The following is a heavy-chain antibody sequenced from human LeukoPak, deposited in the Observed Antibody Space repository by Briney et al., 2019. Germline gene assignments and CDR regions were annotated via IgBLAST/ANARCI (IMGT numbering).Heavy chain of an antibody. CDR2: INTNTGNP. CDR3: ARMTHIAAAGTVDYYYYYMDV. D-gene: IGHD6-13*01. V-gene: IGHV7-4-1*02. CDR1: GYTFTSYD. J-gene: IGHJ6*03. Sequence: GASVKVSCKASGYTFTSYDINWVRQAPGQGLEWMGWINTNTGNPTYAQGFTGRFVFSLDTSVSTAYLQISSLKAEDTAVYYCARMTHIAAAGTVDYYYYYMDVWGKGTTVTVSS.